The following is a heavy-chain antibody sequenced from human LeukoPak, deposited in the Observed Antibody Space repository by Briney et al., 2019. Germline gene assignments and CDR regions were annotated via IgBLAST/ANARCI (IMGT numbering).Heavy chain of an antibody. Sequence: SVKVSCKASGGTFSSYAISWVRRAPGQGLEWMGRIIPILGIANYAQKFQGRVTITADKSTSTAYMELSSLRSEDTAVYYCAGEGGDFWSGDAFDIWGQGTMVTVSS. CDR1: GGTFSSYA. CDR2: IIPILGIA. J-gene: IGHJ3*02. V-gene: IGHV1-69*04. CDR3: AGEGGDFWSGDAFDI. D-gene: IGHD3-3*01.